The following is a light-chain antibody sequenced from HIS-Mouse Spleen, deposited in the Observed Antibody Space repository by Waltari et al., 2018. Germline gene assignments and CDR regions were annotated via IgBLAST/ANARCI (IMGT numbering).Light chain of an antibody. CDR3: SSYTSSSTRV. CDR1: SSDVRGYNY. CDR2: DVS. Sequence: QSALTQPASVSGSPGQSITISCTGTSSDVRGYNYVSWYQQHPGKAPNLMIYDVSNRPAGGSNRFSGTKSGNTASLTISGLQAEDAADYYCSSYTSSSTRVFGGGTKLTVL. J-gene: IGLJ3*02. V-gene: IGLV2-14*03.